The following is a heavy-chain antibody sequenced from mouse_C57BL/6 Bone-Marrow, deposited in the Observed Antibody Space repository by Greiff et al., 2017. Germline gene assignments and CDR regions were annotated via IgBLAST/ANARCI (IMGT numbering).Heavy chain of an antibody. Sequence: EVKLMESGGGLVQPGGSLSLSCAASGFTFTDYYMSWVRQPPGKALEWLGFIRNKANGYTTEYSVSVKGRFTISRDNSQSDLYLQMNALRAEDSATYDCARYIRYYGNYCDYWGQGTTLTVSS. V-gene: IGHV7-3*01. D-gene: IGHD1-1*01. J-gene: IGHJ2*01. CDR3: ARYIRYYGNYCDY. CDR2: IRNKANGYTT. CDR1: GFTFTDYY.